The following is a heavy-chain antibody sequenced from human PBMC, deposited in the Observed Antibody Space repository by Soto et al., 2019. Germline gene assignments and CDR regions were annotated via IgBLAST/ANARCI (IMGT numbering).Heavy chain of an antibody. CDR1: TFSFSDYY. V-gene: IGHV3-11*05. D-gene: IGHD1-1*01. CDR2: ISSSSAYT. CDR3: ASSVNSWEPLNR. J-gene: IGHJ4*02. Sequence: QLELVESGGGLVKPGGSLRLSCAASTFSFSDYYMSWIRQAPGKGLEWLSYISSSSAYTDYADSVKGRFTISRDNANNSLSLHMNRPRDEDAAIYYCASSVNSWEPLNRWGQGTLVTVSS.